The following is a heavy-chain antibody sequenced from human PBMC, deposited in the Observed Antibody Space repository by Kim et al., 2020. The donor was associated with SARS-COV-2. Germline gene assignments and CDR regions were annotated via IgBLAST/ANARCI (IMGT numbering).Heavy chain of an antibody. CDR1: GYSFTSYW. CDR2: IYPGDSDT. CDR3: ARVYDSSGYSSYYFDY. D-gene: IGHD3-22*01. Sequence: GESLKISCKGSGYSFTSYWIGWVRQMPGKGLEWMGIIYPGDSDTRYSPSFQGQVTISADKSISTAYLQWSSLKASDTAMYYCARVYDSSGYSSYYFDYWGQGTLVTVSS. V-gene: IGHV5-51*01. J-gene: IGHJ4*02.